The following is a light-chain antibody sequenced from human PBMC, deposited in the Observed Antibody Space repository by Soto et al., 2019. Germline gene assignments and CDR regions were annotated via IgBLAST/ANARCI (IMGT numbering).Light chain of an antibody. J-gene: IGKJ1*01. CDR2: GAS. Sequence: EIVMTQSPATLSVSPGERATLSCMASQSVSTNLAWYQQTPGQAPRLLIFGASARATGIPARFSGSGSGTEFTLTYSSLESEDFAVYYCQQYNNWLGTFGQGTKVEIK. CDR1: QSVSTN. V-gene: IGKV3-15*01. CDR3: QQYNNWLGT.